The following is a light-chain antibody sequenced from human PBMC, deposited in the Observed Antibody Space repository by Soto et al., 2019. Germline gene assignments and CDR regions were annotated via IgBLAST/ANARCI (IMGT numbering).Light chain of an antibody. CDR3: QQYNSYSLT. J-gene: IGKJ1*01. Sequence: DIQVTQSPSTLSASVGDRVTITCRASQSISSWLAWYQQKPGKAPNLLIYDASSLESGVPSRFSGSGSGTEFTLTISSLQPDDFATYYCQQYNSYSLTFGQGTKVDIK. CDR2: DAS. V-gene: IGKV1-5*01. CDR1: QSISSW.